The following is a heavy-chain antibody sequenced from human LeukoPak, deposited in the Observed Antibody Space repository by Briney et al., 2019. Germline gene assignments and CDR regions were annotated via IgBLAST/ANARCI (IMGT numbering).Heavy chain of an antibody. J-gene: IGHJ4*02. CDR1: GFTFSNYW. Sequence: GGSLRLSCAASGFTFSNYWMSWVRQAPGKGLEFMANIKEAGSEKYYVDSVKGRFTISRDDDKNSVHLQMNNLRAEDTAVYYCARGGGMRSWYDFDYWGQGILVTVSS. CDR3: ARGGGMRSWYDFDY. V-gene: IGHV3-7*04. D-gene: IGHD6-13*01. CDR2: IKEAGSEK.